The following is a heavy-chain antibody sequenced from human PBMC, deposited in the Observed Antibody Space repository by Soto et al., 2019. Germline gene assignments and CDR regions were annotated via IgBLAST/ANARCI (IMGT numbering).Heavy chain of an antibody. J-gene: IGHJ2*01. Sequence: QVQLQESGPGLVKTSETLSLTCTVSGVSISPYYWTWIRQPAGKGLEWIGHLYSSGRATYNPSLKHRVSMSVFRVRFALTLKSVTAPATAVYYCARHFDVNTALNYYYFDLWGRGALVTVSS. CDR2: LYSSGRA. CDR3: ARHFDVNTALNYYYFDL. D-gene: IGHD5-18*01. V-gene: IGHV4-4*07. CDR1: GVSISPYY.